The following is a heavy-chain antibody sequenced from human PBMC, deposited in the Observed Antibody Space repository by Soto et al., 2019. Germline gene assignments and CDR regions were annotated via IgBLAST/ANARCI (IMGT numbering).Heavy chain of an antibody. V-gene: IGHV1-69*12. CDR2: IIPMFGTA. CDR1: GGTFKNYG. D-gene: IGHD3-9*01. CDR3: AVEVGGTGLHF. J-gene: IGHJ4*02. Sequence: QVQLVQSGAEVKKPGSSVKVSCRTSGGTFKNYGFSWVRQAPGQGLEWMGGIIPMFGTANYGQIFQGRLTITADESTSTAYMELSSLKSEDTAVYYCAVEVGGTGLHFWGQGTLVIVSS.